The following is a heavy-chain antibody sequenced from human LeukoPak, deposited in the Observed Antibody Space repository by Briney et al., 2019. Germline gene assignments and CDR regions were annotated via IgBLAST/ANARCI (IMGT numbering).Heavy chain of an antibody. J-gene: IGHJ5*02. CDR1: GGTFSSYA. CDR2: IIPIFGTA. Sequence: GASVKVSCKASGGTFSSYAISWVRQAPGQGLEWMGGIIPIFGTANYAQKFQGRVTITADESTSTAYMELSSLRSEDTAVYYCARARGGSYASHRFDPWGQGTLVTVSS. D-gene: IGHD1-26*01. CDR3: ARARGGSYASHRFDP. V-gene: IGHV1-69*13.